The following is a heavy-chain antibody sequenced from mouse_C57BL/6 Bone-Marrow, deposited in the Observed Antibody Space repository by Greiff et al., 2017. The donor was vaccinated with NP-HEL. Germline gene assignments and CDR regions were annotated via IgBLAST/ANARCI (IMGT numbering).Heavy chain of an antibody. D-gene: IGHD1-1*01. CDR2: IYPRSGNT. Sequence: QVQLQQSGAELARPGASVKLSCKASGYTFTSYGISWVKQRTGQGLEWIGEIYPRSGNTYYNEKFKGKATLTADKSSSTAYMELRSLTSEDSAVYFCARSHYGSRNYAMDYWGQGTSVTVSS. V-gene: IGHV1-81*01. CDR1: GYTFTSYG. J-gene: IGHJ4*01. CDR3: ARSHYGSRNYAMDY.